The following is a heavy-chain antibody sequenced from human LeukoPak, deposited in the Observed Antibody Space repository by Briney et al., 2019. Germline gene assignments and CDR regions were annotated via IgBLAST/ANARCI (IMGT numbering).Heavy chain of an antibody. CDR1: GFTFSDYY. Sequence: GGSLRLSCAASGFTFSDYYMSWIRQAPGKGLEWVSYISSSSTYTNYADSVKGRFTISRDNAKNSLYLQMNSLRAEDTAVYYCASYRGGSLDYWGQGTLVTVSS. CDR3: ASYRGGSLDY. J-gene: IGHJ4*02. CDR2: ISSSSTYT. V-gene: IGHV3-11*06. D-gene: IGHD5-12*01.